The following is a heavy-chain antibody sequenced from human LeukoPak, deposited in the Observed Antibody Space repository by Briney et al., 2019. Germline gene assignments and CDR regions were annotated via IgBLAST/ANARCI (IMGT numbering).Heavy chain of an antibody. CDR3: AKGKIPPYYYDSSGSRGGLDY. Sequence: GGSLRLSCAASGFTFSSYGMHWVRQAPGKGLEWVAFIRYDGSNKYYADSVKGRFTISRDNSKNTLYLQMNSLRAEDPAVYYCAKGKIPPYYYDSSGSRGGLDYWGQGTLVTVSS. CDR2: IRYDGSNK. J-gene: IGHJ4*02. D-gene: IGHD3-22*01. CDR1: GFTFSSYG. V-gene: IGHV3-30*02.